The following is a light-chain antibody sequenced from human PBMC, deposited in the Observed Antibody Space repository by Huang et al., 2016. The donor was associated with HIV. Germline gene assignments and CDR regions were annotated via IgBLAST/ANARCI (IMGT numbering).Light chain of an antibody. Sequence: AIRMTQSPSSLSASTGDRVTITCRESQDSGTALAWYQQRPGKAPVLLIFDASTLQRGVPSRFTGSGSRTVFTLTIDSLQVEDVATYYCQHSGGLSPLTFGGGTKVDI. J-gene: IGKJ4*01. CDR2: DAS. CDR3: QHSGGLSPLT. CDR1: QDSGTA. V-gene: IGKV1-8*01.